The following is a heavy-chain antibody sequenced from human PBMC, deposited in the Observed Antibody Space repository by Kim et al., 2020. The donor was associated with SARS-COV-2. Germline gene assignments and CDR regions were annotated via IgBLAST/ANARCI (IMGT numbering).Heavy chain of an antibody. CDR3: ARLIQMYWFDP. J-gene: IGHJ5*02. V-gene: IGHV4-30-2*01. Sequence: SETLSLTCAVSGGSISSGGYSWSWIRQPPGKGLEWIGYIYHSGSTYYNPSLKSRVTISVDRSKNQFSLKLSSVTAADTAVYYCARLIQMYWFDPWGQGTLVTVSS. CDR2: IYHSGST. CDR1: GGSISSGGYS.